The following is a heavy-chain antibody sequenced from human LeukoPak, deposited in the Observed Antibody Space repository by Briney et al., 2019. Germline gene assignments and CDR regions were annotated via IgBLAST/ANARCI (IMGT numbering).Heavy chain of an antibody. CDR3: ARAAWEGRLGGDY. D-gene: IGHD1-26*01. J-gene: IGHJ4*02. CDR1: GYTFTNYG. Sequence: GASVKVSCKASGYTFTNYGLNWVRQAPGHGLEWMGWINAYNGNTNYAQKFQGRVTMTTDTSTSTAYMELRSLRSDDTAVYYCARAAWEGRLGGDYWGQGTLVTVSS. CDR2: INAYNGNT. V-gene: IGHV1-18*01.